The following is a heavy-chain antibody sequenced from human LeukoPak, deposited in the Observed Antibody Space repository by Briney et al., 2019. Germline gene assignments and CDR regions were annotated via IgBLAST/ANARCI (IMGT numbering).Heavy chain of an antibody. D-gene: IGHD2-15*01. V-gene: IGHV3-23*01. CDR3: AKVCTDGSCCY. Sequence: GGSLRLSCAASGFTFNNYNMNWVRQAPGRGLEWVSGISGSGGSTYYADSVKGRFTISRDNSKNTLFLQMNSLRAEDTAVYYCAKVCTDGSCCYWGQGTLVTVSS. J-gene: IGHJ4*02. CDR2: ISGSGGST. CDR1: GFTFNNYN.